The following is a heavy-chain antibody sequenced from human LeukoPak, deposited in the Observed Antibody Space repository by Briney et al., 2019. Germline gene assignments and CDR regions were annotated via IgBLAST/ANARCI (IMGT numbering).Heavy chain of an antibody. V-gene: IGHV3-74*01. CDR3: ATGSMYSGSFFLDY. D-gene: IGHD1-26*01. J-gene: IGHJ4*02. CDR1: GFTFSSYW. CDR2: INSDGSST. Sequence: GGSLRLSCVASGFTFSSYWMHWVRQAPGKGLVWVSRINSDGSSTNYGDSVKGRFTISRDNAKNTLYLQMNSLRAEDTAVYYCATGSMYSGSFFLDYWGQGTLVTVSS.